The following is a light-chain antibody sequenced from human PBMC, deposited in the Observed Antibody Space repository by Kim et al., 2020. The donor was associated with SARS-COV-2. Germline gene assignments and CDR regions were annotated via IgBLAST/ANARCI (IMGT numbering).Light chain of an antibody. CDR1: QNLVYSDGNTY. J-gene: IGKJ2*01. Sequence: DIVLTQFPLSLAVTLGQPASISCRSNQNLVYSDGNTYLHWFQQRPGRYPRRLIYEVSKRDSGVPDRFSGSGSGTAFTLKISRMEADDVGVYYCMRGHENIFGQGTKLEI. CDR2: EVS. CDR3: MRGHENI. V-gene: IGKV2-30*01.